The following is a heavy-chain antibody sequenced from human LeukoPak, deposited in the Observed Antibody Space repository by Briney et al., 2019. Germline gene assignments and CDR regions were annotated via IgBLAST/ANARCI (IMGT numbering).Heavy chain of an antibody. CDR3: ARDPGTYYYDSSGYSFDY. J-gene: IGHJ4*02. V-gene: IGHV3-33*01. D-gene: IGHD3-22*01. CDR1: GFTFSSYV. CDR2: IWYDGSNK. Sequence: GGSLRLSCAASGFTFSSYVMHWVRQAPGKGLEWVAVIWYDGSNKYYADSVKGRFTISRDNSKNTLYLQMNSLRAEDTAVYYCARDPGTYYYDSSGYSFDYWGQGTLVTVSS.